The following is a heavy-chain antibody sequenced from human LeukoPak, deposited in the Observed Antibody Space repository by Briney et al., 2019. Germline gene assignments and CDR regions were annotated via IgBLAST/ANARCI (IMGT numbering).Heavy chain of an antibody. D-gene: IGHD3-16*01. J-gene: IGHJ4*02. V-gene: IGHV4-34*01. Sequence: PSETLSLTCAVYGGSFSGYYWSWIRQPPGKGLEWIGEINHSGSTNYNPSLKSRVTISVDTPKNQFSLKLSSVTAADTAVYYCARGRARPGSCTRGCSSTLDYWGQGTLVTVSS. CDR1: GGSFSGYY. CDR2: INHSGST. CDR3: ARGRARPGSCTRGCSSTLDY.